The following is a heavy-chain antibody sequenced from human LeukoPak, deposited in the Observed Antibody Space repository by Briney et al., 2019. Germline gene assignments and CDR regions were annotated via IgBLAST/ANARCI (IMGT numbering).Heavy chain of an antibody. CDR1: GFTVSSIY. D-gene: IGHD6-13*01. V-gene: IGHV3-53*01. CDR2: IYSGGTT. CDR3: ARASTIGAAGLFDF. Sequence: GGSLRLSCAASGFTVSSIYMNWVRQAPGKGLEWVSVIYSGGTTYYADSVKGRFTISRDNSKNTLYLQMNRLRVEDTAVYFCARASTIGAAGLFDFWGQGTLVTVSS. J-gene: IGHJ4*02.